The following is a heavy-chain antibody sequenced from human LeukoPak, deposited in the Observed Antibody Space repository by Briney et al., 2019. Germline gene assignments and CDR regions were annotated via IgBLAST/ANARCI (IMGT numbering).Heavy chain of an antibody. CDR1: GFSFSSYG. CDR3: ARESYYDSSGYPSAFDI. D-gene: IGHD3-22*01. Sequence: GGSQRLSCAASGFSFSSYGMHWLRQAPGKGLEWVAVIWYDGSNKYYADSVKGRFTISRDNSKNTLYLQMNSLRAEDTAVYYCARESYYDSSGYPSAFDIWGQGTMVTVSS. J-gene: IGHJ3*02. CDR2: IWYDGSNK. V-gene: IGHV3-33*01.